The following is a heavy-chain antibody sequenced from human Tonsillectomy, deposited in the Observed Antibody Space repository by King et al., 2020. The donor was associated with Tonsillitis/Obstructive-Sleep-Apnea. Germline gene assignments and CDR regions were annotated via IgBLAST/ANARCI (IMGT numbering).Heavy chain of an antibody. V-gene: IGHV4-34*01. CDR1: GGSFSGYF. D-gene: IGHD3-9*01. Sequence: VQLQQWGAGLLRPSETLSLTCAVFGGSFSGYFWSWIRQPPGKGLEWIGEINHSGSTNYNPSLKSRVTISVDTSKNQFSLKLGSVTAADTAVYYCASDILTGNDYWGQGTLVTVSS. CDR2: INHSGST. J-gene: IGHJ4*02. CDR3: ASDILTGNDY.